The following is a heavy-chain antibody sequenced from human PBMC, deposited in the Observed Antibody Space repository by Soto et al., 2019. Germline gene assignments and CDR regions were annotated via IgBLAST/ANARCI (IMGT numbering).Heavy chain of an antibody. J-gene: IGHJ4*02. D-gene: IGHD2-2*01. Sequence: LSISSTACGGSVKSYDCGGIRQTPGKGLEWIGYIYYSGSTNYNPSLKSRVTISVDTSKNQFSLKLSSVTAADTAVYYCARGSPRTPPSYFEYWGQGTLVPVSS. CDR2: IYYSGST. CDR1: GGSVKSYD. V-gene: IGHV4-59*02. CDR3: ARGSPRTPPSYFEY.